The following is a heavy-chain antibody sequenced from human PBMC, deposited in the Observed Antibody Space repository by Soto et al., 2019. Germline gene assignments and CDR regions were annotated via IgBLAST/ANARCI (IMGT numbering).Heavy chain of an antibody. CDR2: IKSKTDGGTT. J-gene: IGHJ6*02. V-gene: IGHV3-15*01. CDR1: GFTFSNAW. Sequence: PGGSLRLSCAASGFTFSNAWMSWVRQAPGKGLEWVGRIKSKTDGGTTDYAAPVKGRFTISRDDSKNTLYLQMNSLKTEDTAVYYCTTVVVVVAATAPYYYGMDVWGQGTTVTVSS. D-gene: IGHD2-15*01. CDR3: TTVVVVVAATAPYYYGMDV.